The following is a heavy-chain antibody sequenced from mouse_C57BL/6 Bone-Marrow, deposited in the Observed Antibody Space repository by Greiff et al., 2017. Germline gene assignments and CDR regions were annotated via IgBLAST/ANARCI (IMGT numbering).Heavy chain of an antibody. V-gene: IGHV1-59*01. CDR3: ARRHAMDY. CDR2: IDPSDSYT. Sequence: QVQLQQPGAELVRPGTSVKLSCKASGYTFTSYWMHWVKQRPGQGLEWIGVIDPSDSYTNYNQKFKGKATLTVDTSSSTAYTQLSSLTSEDAAVYYCARRHAMDYWGQGTSVTVSS. J-gene: IGHJ4*01. CDR1: GYTFTSYW.